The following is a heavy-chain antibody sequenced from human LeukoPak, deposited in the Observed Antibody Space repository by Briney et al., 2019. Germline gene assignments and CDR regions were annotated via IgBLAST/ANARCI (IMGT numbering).Heavy chain of an antibody. Sequence: LPLTSPGSGRATSRYIVRGIREPAWKGIELIGYIYYTGSTNYNPSLKSRVTISVDTSKNQFSLKLSSVTAADTAVYYCARLFNWDGRWHFDYWGQGTLVTVSS. V-gene: IGHV4-59*08. CDR3: ARLFNWDGRWHFDY. D-gene: IGHD1-1*01. CDR1: GRATSRYI. J-gene: IGHJ4*02. CDR2: IYYTGST.